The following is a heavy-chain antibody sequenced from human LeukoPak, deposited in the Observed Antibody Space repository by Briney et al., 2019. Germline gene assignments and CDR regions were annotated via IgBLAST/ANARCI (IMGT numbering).Heavy chain of an antibody. CDR2: IYTSGST. Sequence: PSETLSLTCTVSGGSISSGSYYWSWIRQPAGKGLEWIGRIYTSGSTNYNPSLKSRVTISVDTSKNPFSLKLSSVTTADTAVYYCARTPVLLWFGELLYMDVWGKGTTVTVSS. V-gene: IGHV4-61*02. J-gene: IGHJ6*03. CDR1: GGSISSGSYY. D-gene: IGHD3-10*01. CDR3: ARTPVLLWFGELLYMDV.